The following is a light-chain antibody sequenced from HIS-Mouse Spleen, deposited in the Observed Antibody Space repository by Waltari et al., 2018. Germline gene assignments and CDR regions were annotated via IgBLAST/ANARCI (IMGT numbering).Light chain of an antibody. V-gene: IGLV2-23*01. Sequence: QSALTQPASVSGSPGQSITISCTGTSSDVGSYNLFSWYQQHPGKAPKLMIYEGSTRPSGVSNRFSGSKSGNTASLTISGLQAEDEADYYCCSYAGSSPYVVFGGGTKLTVL. CDR1: SSDVGSYNL. CDR3: CSYAGSSPYVV. CDR2: EGS. J-gene: IGLJ2*01.